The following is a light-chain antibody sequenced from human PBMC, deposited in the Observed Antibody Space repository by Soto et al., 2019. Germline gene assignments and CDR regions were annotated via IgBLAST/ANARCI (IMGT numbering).Light chain of an antibody. V-gene: IGKV3-11*01. CDR1: QSFSSY. CDR3: QQRSNWPPVIT. CDR2: YAS. J-gene: IGKJ5*01. Sequence: EIVLTQSPATLSLSPGERATLSCRASQSFSSYLAWYQQKPGQAPRLLIYYASKRATGIPARFSGRGSGTDFTLTISSLEPEDFAVYYCQQRSNWPPVITFGQGTRLEIK.